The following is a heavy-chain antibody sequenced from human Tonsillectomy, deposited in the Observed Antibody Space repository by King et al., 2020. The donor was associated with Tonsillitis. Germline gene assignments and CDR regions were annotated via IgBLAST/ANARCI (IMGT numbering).Heavy chain of an antibody. J-gene: IGHJ3*02. CDR1: GFTFSSYW. D-gene: IGHD3-3*01. Sequence: VQLVESGGGLVQPGGSLRLSCAASGFTFSSYWISWVRQAPGKGLEWVANIKQHGSDENYVDSVKGRFTISRDNAKNSLYLQMNSLRAEDTAVYDCARPLTVDYAFDIWGQGTTVTVSS. CDR2: IKQHGSDE. CDR3: ARPLTVDYAFDI. V-gene: IGHV3-7*01.